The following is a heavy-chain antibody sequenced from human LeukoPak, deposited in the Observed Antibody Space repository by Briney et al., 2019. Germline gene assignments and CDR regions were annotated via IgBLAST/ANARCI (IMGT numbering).Heavy chain of an antibody. CDR1: GFTFTSYA. Sequence: GGSLRLSCAASGFTFTSYAMHWVRQAPGKGLEWVSVISSAGSNKYYADSVQGRFTISKDNSKTTLYLQMNSLRAEDTTVQYCAIDAAAVGHEYFQHWGEGTLVTVSS. J-gene: IGHJ1*01. CDR3: AIDAAAVGHEYFQH. D-gene: IGHD6-13*01. V-gene: IGHV3-30-3*01. CDR2: ISSAGSNK.